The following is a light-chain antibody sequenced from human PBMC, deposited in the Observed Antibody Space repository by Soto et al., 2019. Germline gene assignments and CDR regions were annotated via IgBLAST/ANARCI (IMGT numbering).Light chain of an antibody. CDR1: QDINKW. CDR3: QQSYSTTPMYT. CDR2: DSS. J-gene: IGKJ2*01. Sequence: DIQMNQSPSSVSASVGDRVTITCRASQDINKWLAWYQQKPGTAPVLLIYDSSILQTGVPSRFSGSDSGSGTVFTLTINSLRPEDFATYYGQQSYSTTPMYTFGQGNKVDIK. V-gene: IGKV1D-12*01.